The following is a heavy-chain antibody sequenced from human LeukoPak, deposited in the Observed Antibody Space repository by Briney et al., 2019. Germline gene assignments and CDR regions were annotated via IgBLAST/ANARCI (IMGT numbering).Heavy chain of an antibody. Sequence: GGSLRLSCAASGFTFSSYAMHWVRQAPGKGLEWVAVISYDGSNKYYADSVKGRFTISRDNSKNTLYLQMNSLRAEDTAVYYCARANVVVVAATQVYYCYMDVWGKGTTVTVSS. CDR2: ISYDGSNK. CDR1: GFTFSSYA. V-gene: IGHV3-30*04. D-gene: IGHD2-15*01. J-gene: IGHJ6*03. CDR3: ARANVVVVAATQVYYCYMDV.